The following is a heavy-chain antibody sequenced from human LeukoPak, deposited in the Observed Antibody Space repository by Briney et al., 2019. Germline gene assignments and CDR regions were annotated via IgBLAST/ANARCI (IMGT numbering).Heavy chain of an antibody. D-gene: IGHD3-22*01. CDR3: ARGSTYYDSSGYHSLLAFDI. CDR2: IIPIFGTA. J-gene: IGHJ3*02. V-gene: IGHV1-69*05. CDR1: GGTFSSYA. Sequence: SVKVSCKASGGTFSSYAISWVRQAPGQGLEWMGRIIPIFGTANYAQKFQGRVTITTDESTSTAYMELSSLRCEDTAVYYCARGSTYYDSSGYHSLLAFDIWGQGTMVTVSS.